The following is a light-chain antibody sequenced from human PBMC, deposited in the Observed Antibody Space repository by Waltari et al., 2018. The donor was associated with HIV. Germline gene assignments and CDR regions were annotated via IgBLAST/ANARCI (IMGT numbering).Light chain of an antibody. CDR2: SNN. V-gene: IGLV1-44*01. CDR3: ETLDDNLNGPV. Sequence: QSVLTQPPSASGTPGQRVTISCSGRSSNIGNNAVSWYQQFPGTAPKLLIYSNNQRPSGVPDRFSGSKSGTSASLAISGLQSEDEANYYCETLDDNLNGPVFGGGTKLTVL. CDR1: SSNIGNNA. J-gene: IGLJ2*01.